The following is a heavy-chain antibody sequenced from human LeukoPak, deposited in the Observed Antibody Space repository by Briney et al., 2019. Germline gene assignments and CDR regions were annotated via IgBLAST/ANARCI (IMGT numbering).Heavy chain of an antibody. D-gene: IGHD5-12*01. CDR1: GFTFSSYS. V-gene: IGHV3-21*01. CDR2: ISSSSSYI. Sequence: GGSLRLSCAASGFTFSSYSMNWVRQAPGKGLEWVSFISSSSSYIYYADSVKGRFTISRDNAKNSLYLQMNSLRAEDTAVYYCASGYDSYYFDYWGQGTLVNVSS. CDR3: ASGYDSYYFDY. J-gene: IGHJ4*02.